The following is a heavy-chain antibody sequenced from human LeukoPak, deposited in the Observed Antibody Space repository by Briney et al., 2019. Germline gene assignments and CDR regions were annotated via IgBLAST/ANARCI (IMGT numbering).Heavy chain of an antibody. CDR2: IKQDGSEK. Sequence: GGSLRLSCAASGXSFSRYWMNWVRQAPGKGLEWVANIKQDGSEKYYVDSVKGRFTISRDNAKNSLYLQMNSLRAEDTAVYYCSAYYYDSSNENAFDIWGQGTIVTVSS. J-gene: IGHJ3*02. CDR3: SAYYYDSSNENAFDI. V-gene: IGHV3-7*02. D-gene: IGHD3-22*01. CDR1: GXSFSRYW.